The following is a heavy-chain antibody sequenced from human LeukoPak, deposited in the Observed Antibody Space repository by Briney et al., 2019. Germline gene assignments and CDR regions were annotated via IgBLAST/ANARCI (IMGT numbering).Heavy chain of an antibody. V-gene: IGHV3-30*01. D-gene: IGHD3-16*01. CDR1: GFTFSSYA. J-gene: IGHJ6*03. Sequence: GRSLRLSCAASGFTFSSYAMHWVRQAPGKGLEWVAVISYDGSNKYYADSVKGRFTISRDNSKNTLYLQMNSLRAEDTAVYYCARFADTPRYMDVWGKGTTVTISS. CDR2: ISYDGSNK. CDR3: ARFADTPRYMDV.